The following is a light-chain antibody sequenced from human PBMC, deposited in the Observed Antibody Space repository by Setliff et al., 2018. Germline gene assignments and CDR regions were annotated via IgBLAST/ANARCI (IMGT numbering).Light chain of an antibody. CDR3: LSYTSETTHAL. Sequence: QPALTQPAAVSGSPGQSIAISCTGTNSDVGGYNYVSWYQQHPNKAPKLIIYEVTKRPSGVSDRFSGSKSGNTASLTISGLQAEDEADYYCLSYTSETTHALFAGGTK. J-gene: IGLJ2*01. CDR1: NSDVGGYNY. V-gene: IGLV2-14*03. CDR2: EVT.